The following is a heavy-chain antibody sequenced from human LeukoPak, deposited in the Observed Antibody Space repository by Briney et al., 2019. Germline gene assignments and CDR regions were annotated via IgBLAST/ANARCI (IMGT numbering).Heavy chain of an antibody. D-gene: IGHD1-26*01. V-gene: IGHV3-23*01. CDR2: ISGGGNT. J-gene: IGHJ4*02. CDR1: GFTFSSYD. CDR3: AKDGWEIRLATGN. Sequence: GGSLRLSCAASGFTFSSYDMICVRQAPGEGLVWVSGISGGGNTFYSDSVRGRFTISRDNSKNTLYLDMTGLRAEDTAVYFCAKDGWEIRLATGNWGQGTLVTVSS.